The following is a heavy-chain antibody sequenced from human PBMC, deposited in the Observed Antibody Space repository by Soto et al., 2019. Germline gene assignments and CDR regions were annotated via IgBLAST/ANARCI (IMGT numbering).Heavy chain of an antibody. CDR3: EKDPVFVVVTARGYFDY. D-gene: IGHD2-21*02. CDR2: ISGSGGST. Sequence: HPGGSLRLACAASGFTFSSYAMSWVRQAPGKGLEWVSAISGSGGSTYYADSVKGRFTISRDNSKNTLYLQMNSLRAEDTDVYYCEKDPVFVVVTARGYFDYWGQGTLVTVSS. CDR1: GFTFSSYA. V-gene: IGHV3-23*01. J-gene: IGHJ4*02.